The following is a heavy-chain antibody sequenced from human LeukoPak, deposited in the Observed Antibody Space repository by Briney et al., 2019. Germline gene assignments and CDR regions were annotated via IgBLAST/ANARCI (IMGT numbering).Heavy chain of an antibody. D-gene: IGHD4-23*01. V-gene: IGHV1-8*03. CDR2: MNPNSGNT. J-gene: IGHJ4*02. Sequence: ASVKVSCKASGYTFTSYDINWVRQATGQGLEWMGWMNPNSGNTGYAQKFQGRVTITRNTSISTAYMELSSVTAADTAVYYCARDLYGGSAGLDYWGQGTLVTVSS. CDR1: GYTFTSYD. CDR3: ARDLYGGSAGLDY.